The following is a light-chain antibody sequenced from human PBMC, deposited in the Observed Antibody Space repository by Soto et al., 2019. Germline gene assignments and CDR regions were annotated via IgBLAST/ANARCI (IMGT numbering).Light chain of an antibody. CDR2: DAS. CDR1: QSVSSY. CDR3: QQRSNWPPYT. V-gene: IGKV3-11*01. J-gene: IGKJ2*01. Sequence: EIVLTQSPATLSLSPGERAPLSCRASQSVSSYLAWYQQKPGQAPRLLIYDASNRATGIPARFSGSGSGTDFTLTISSLEPEDFAVYYCQQRSNWPPYTFGQGTKVDIK.